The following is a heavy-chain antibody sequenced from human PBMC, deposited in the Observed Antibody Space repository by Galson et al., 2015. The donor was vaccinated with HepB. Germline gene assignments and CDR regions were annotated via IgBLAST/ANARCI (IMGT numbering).Heavy chain of an antibody. Sequence: SVKVSCKASGGTFSSYAISWVRQAPGQGLEWMGGIIPIFGTANYAQKFQGRVTITADESTSTAYMELSSLRSEDTAVYYCAGAPQGTGTFDYWGQGTLVTVSS. CDR3: AGAPQGTGTFDY. D-gene: IGHD4-11*01. CDR2: IIPIFGTA. J-gene: IGHJ4*02. V-gene: IGHV1-69*13. CDR1: GGTFSSYA.